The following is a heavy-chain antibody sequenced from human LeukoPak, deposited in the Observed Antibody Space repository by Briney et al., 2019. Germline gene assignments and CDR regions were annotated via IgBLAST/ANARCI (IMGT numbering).Heavy chain of an antibody. CDR3: ARGSSTSNFDY. Sequence: GGSLRLSCTASGFTFSSYSMNWVRQAPGKGLEWVSSISTSSSYIYYADSVKGRFTISRDNAKNSLYLQMNSLRAEDTAVYYCARGSSTSNFDYWGQGTLVTVSS. CDR2: ISTSSSYI. V-gene: IGHV3-21*01. D-gene: IGHD2-2*01. J-gene: IGHJ4*02. CDR1: GFTFSSYS.